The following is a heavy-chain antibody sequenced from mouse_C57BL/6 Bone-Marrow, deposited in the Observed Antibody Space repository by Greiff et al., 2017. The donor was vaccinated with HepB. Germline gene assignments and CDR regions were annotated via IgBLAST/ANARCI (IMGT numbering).Heavy chain of an antibody. CDR2: INSDGGST. CDR3: ARQGRDYAMDY. Sequence: EVKLMESGGGLVQPGESLKLSCESNEYEFPSHDMSWVRKTPEKRLELVAAINSDGGSTYYPDTMERRFIISRDNTKKTQYLQMSSLRSEDTALYYCARQGRDYAMDYWGQGTSVTVSS. J-gene: IGHJ4*01. D-gene: IGHD1-1*01. V-gene: IGHV5-2*01. CDR1: EYEFPSHD.